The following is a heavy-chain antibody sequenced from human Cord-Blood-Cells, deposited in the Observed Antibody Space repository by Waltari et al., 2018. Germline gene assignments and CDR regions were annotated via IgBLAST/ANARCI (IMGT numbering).Heavy chain of an antibody. CDR3: ARSIAAAGFDY. D-gene: IGHD6-13*01. V-gene: IGHV2-26*01. J-gene: IGHJ4*02. CDR1: GLTLSKARMG. CDR2: IFSNDEK. Sequence: QDTLKEYAPVLVKPTETVTPASAAPGLTLSKARMGERWIRQPPGKALEWLAHIFSNDEKSDSTSLKSRLTISKDTSKSQVVLTMTNMDPVDTATYYCARSIAAAGFDYWGQGTLVTVSS.